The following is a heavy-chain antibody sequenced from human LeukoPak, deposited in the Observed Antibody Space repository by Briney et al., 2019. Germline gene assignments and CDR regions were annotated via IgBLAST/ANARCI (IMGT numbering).Heavy chain of an antibody. J-gene: IGHJ4*02. Sequence: HPGGSLRLSCTVSGFTVSSNSMSWVRQAPGEGLEWVSFIYSDNTHYSDSVKGRFTISRDNSKNTLYLQMNSLRAEDTAVYYCARRAGAYSHPYDYWGQGTLVTVSS. CDR3: ARRAGAYSHPYDY. CDR1: GFTVSSNS. D-gene: IGHD4/OR15-4a*01. V-gene: IGHV3-53*01. CDR2: IYSDNT.